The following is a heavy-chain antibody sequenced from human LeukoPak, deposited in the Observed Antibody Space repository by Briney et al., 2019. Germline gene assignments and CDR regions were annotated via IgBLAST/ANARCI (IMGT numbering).Heavy chain of an antibody. V-gene: IGHV1-24*01. Sequence: ASVKVSCKVSGYTPTELSMQWVRQAPGKGLEWRGGFDPEDGETIYAQKFQGRVTMTEDTSTDTAYMELSSLSSEDTAGYYCASPSYGSGDYYVWGQGTTVTVSS. CDR3: ASPSYGSGDYYV. D-gene: IGHD5-18*01. CDR2: FDPEDGET. J-gene: IGHJ6*02. CDR1: GYTPTELS.